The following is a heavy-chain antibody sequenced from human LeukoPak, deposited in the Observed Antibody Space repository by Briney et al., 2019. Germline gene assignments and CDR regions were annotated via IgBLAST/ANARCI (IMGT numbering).Heavy chain of an antibody. CDR2: IYYSGTT. Sequence: SETLSLTCTVSGGSISGYYWSWIRQPPGKGLEWIGYIYYSGTTDSNPSLKSRVTISVDTSKNQFTLKLTSVTAADTAMYYCARRNDFDIWGPGTMVTVSS. CDR3: ARRNDFDI. J-gene: IGHJ3*02. V-gene: IGHV4-59*08. CDR1: GGSISGYY.